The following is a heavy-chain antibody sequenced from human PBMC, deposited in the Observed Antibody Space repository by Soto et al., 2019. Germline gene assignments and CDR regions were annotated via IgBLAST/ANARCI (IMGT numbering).Heavy chain of an antibody. Sequence: GGSLRLSCEASGFSFSYYSMNWVRQAPGKGLEWVSSISSSSTYINYADDLKGRFRISRDNSKNTVFLQMNSLTAGDTAVYYCAKATATGGGAFDICGQGTMVTVS. CDR2: ISSSSTYI. CDR1: GFSFSYYS. V-gene: IGHV3-21*04. D-gene: IGHD2-8*02. CDR3: AKATATGGGAFDI. J-gene: IGHJ3*02.